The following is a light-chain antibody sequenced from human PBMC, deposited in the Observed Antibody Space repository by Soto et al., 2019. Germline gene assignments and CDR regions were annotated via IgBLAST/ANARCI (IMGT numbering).Light chain of an antibody. V-gene: IGKV3-20*01. CDR3: QHYGRSPP. Sequence: EIVMTQSPATRSLSPGDRATLSCRASQSVTSNLAWYQQKPGQAPRLLIYGASTRATDIPARFSGIGSGTDFTLTINSLEPEDSAVYYCQHYGRSPPFGQGTRLEIK. CDR2: GAS. J-gene: IGKJ5*01. CDR1: QSVTSN.